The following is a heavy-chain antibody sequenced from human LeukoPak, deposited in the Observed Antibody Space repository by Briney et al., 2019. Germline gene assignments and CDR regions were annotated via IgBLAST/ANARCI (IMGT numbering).Heavy chain of an antibody. CDR3: ARQSRVSGSWYIIDY. D-gene: IGHD6-13*01. CDR1: GYSFISYW. Sequence: GESLKISCKGSGYSFISYWIGWVRQMPGKGLEWVGIIHPGDSEPTYSPSFQGQVSISADKSISTAYLQWSSLKASDTAMYYCARQSRVSGSWYIIDYWGQGTLVTVSS. J-gene: IGHJ4*02. CDR2: IHPGDSEP. V-gene: IGHV5-51*01.